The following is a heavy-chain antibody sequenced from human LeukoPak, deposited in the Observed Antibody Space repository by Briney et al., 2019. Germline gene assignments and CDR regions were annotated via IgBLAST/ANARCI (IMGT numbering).Heavy chain of an antibody. CDR1: GGTFSSYA. J-gene: IGHJ6*02. CDR3: ARDSGPGSGGGCYPCYGMDV. D-gene: IGHD2-15*01. Sequence: ASVKVSCKASGGTFSSYAISWVRQAPGQGLEWMGGIIPIFGTANYAQKFQGRVTITADESTSTAYMGLSSLRSEDTAVYYCARDSGPGSGGGCYPCYGMDVWGQGTTVTVSS. V-gene: IGHV1-69*13. CDR2: IIPIFGTA.